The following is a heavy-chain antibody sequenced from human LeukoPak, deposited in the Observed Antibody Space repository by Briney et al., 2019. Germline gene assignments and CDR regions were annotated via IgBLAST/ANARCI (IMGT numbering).Heavy chain of an antibody. V-gene: IGHV3-30*03. CDR2: ISFDGSNK. Sequence: GGSLRLSCAASGFTFSSYGIHWVRQAPGKGLEWVAVISFDGSNKYYADSVKGRFTVSRDNSKNTLYLQMNSLRAEDTAVYYCARGYSGSYHLSTPYNWFDPWGQGTLVTVSS. J-gene: IGHJ5*02. D-gene: IGHD1-26*01. CDR3: ARGYSGSYHLSTPYNWFDP. CDR1: GFTFSSYG.